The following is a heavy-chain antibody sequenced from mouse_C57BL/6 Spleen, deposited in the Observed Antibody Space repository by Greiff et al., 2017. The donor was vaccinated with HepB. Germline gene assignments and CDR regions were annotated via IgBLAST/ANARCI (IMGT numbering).Heavy chain of an antibody. CDR1: GYTFTSYW. CDR3: ARGGTRRSWFAY. CDR2: IYPSDSET. J-gene: IGHJ3*01. V-gene: IGHV1-61*01. D-gene: IGHD3-3*01. Sequence: QVQLQQPGAELVRPGSSVKLSCKASGYTFTSYWMDWVKQSPGQGLEWIGNIYPSDSETHYNQKFKDKATLTVDKSSSTAYMQLSSLTSEDSAVYYCARGGTRRSWFAYWGQGTLVTVSA.